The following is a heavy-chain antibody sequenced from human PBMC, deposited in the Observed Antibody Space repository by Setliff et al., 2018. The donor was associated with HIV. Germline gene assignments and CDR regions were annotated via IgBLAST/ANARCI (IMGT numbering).Heavy chain of an antibody. CDR1: GGSIRSHY. CDR3: ARHAAGPDGPFDY. J-gene: IGHJ4*02. Sequence: PSETLSLTCTVSGGSIRSHYWSWIRQPPGKRLEWIGYIYYSGSTNYNPSLKSRVTISVDTAKNQFSLKLSSVTAADTAVYYCARHAAGPDGPFDYWGQGTLVTVSS. CDR2: IYYSGST. V-gene: IGHV4-59*11. D-gene: IGHD2-2*01.